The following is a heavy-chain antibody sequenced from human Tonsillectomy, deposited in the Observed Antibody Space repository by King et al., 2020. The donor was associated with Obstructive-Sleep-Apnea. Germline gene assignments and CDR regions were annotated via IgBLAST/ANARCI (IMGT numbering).Heavy chain of an antibody. CDR3: ADLVGSCRYTSCPGH. D-gene: IGHD2-2*01. J-gene: IGHJ4*02. CDR2: ISDDGSNK. CDR1: GFNFSTYA. V-gene: IGHV3-30*04. Sequence: VQLVQSGGGVVQPGRSLRLSCAASGFNFSTYAFNWVRQTPGKGLEWVALISDDGSNKYYAESVKGRFTISRDNSKNTLYLQLDSLRGEDTAVYYCADLVGSCRYTSCPGHWGQGTLVTVSS.